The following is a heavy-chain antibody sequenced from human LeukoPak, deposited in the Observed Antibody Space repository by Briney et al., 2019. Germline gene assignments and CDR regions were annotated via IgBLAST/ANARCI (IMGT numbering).Heavy chain of an antibody. Sequence: SVKVSCKASGGTFSSYAISWVRQAPGQGLEWMGGIIPIFGTANFAQKFQGRVTITADESTSTAYMELSSLRSEDTAVYYCARGFAYDSSGYYLPDHYWGQGTLVTVSS. D-gene: IGHD3-22*01. CDR3: ARGFAYDSSGYYLPDHY. V-gene: IGHV1-69*13. J-gene: IGHJ4*02. CDR2: IIPIFGTA. CDR1: GGTFSSYA.